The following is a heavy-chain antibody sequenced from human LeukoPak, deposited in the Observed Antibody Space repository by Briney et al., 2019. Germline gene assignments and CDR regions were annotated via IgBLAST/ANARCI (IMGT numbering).Heavy chain of an antibody. J-gene: IGHJ6*03. D-gene: IGHD2-2*01. CDR1: GFTFSSYP. CDR2: VSDDGNKK. Sequence: PGGSLRLSCAASGFTFSSYPMHWVRQAPGKGLERVAVVSDDGNKKFDADFVKGRFTISRDNSKNTLYLQMNSLRGEDTAVYYCARGQLLLEGYFYYMDVWGKGTTVTVSS. CDR3: ARGQLLLEGYFYYMDV. V-gene: IGHV3-30*01.